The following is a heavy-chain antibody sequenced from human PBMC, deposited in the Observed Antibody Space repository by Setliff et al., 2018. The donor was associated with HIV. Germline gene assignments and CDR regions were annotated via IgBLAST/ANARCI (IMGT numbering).Heavy chain of an antibody. D-gene: IGHD3-3*01. Sequence: SETLSLTCTVSGGSISSYYWSWIRQPAGKGLEWIGRFYTSGSTNYNPSLKSRVTMSVDTSKNQFSLKLSSVTAADTAVYYCARGPYDFWSGYYMAVWGQGTLVTVSS. J-gene: IGHJ4*02. CDR1: GGSISSYY. V-gene: IGHV4-4*07. CDR2: FYTSGST. CDR3: ARGPYDFWSGYYMAV.